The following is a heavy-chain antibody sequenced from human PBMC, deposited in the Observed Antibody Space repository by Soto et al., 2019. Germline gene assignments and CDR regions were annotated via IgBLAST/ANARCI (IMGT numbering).Heavy chain of an antibody. J-gene: IGHJ4*02. V-gene: IGHV3-30*09. CDR3: ARGLQGFDY. Sequence: QVQLVESGGGVVQPGRSLRLSCRISGFSLTVYSMNWVRQAPGKGLEWVAVMQPDGVTKNYADPVQGRFVISGDNSKNTLYLEMDSLTPEDTAIYYCARGLQGFDYWGQGTLVTVSS. CDR1: GFSLTVYS. CDR2: MQPDGVTK.